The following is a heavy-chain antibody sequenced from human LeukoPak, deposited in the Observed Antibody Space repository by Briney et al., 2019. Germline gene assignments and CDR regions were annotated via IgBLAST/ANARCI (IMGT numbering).Heavy chain of an antibody. CDR1: GFTFSSYS. CDR2: ISSSSSYI. D-gene: IGHD3-16*02. J-gene: IGHJ4*02. CDR3: ARVPSSGLEYYFDY. V-gene: IGHV3-21*01. Sequence: KPGGSLRLSCAASGFTFSSYSMNWVRQAPGKGLEWVSSISSSSSYIYYADSVKGRFTISRDNAKNSQYLQMNSLRAEDTAVYYCARVPSSGLEYYFDYWGQGTLVTVSS.